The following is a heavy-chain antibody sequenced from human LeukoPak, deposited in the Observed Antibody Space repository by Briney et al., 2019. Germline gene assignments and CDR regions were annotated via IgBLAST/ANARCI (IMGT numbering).Heavy chain of an antibody. J-gene: IGHJ4*02. CDR3: ARDNSALDY. CDR2: IYYNGST. Sequence: SETLSLTCSVSGGSVSSGDYYWNWIRHPPGKGLEWVGYIYYNGSTNYNPSIKSRLSISVDRSKNQFALKLKSVTAADTAVYYGARDNSALDYWGQGTLVTVSS. CDR1: GGSVSSGDYY. D-gene: IGHD2-21*01. V-gene: IGHV4-61*08.